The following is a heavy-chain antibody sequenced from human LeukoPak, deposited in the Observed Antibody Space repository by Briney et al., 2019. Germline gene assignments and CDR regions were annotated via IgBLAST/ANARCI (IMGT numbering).Heavy chain of an antibody. V-gene: IGHV1-69*05. Sequence: SVKVSCKASGGTFSSYAISWVRQAPGQGLEWMGRIIPIFGTANYAQKFQGRVTITTDESTSTAYMELSSLRSEDTAVYYCARHHYCTNGICPRYYFDYWGQGTLVTVSS. CDR2: IIPIFGTA. CDR3: ARHHYCTNGICPRYYFDY. J-gene: IGHJ4*02. D-gene: IGHD2-8*01. CDR1: GGTFSSYA.